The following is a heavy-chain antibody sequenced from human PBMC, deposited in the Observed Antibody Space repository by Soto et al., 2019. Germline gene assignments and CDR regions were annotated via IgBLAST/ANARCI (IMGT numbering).Heavy chain of an antibody. D-gene: IGHD3-10*01. V-gene: IGHV5-51*01. CDR2: IYPGDSDT. Sequence: PGESLKXSCKGSGYXFTSNWIGWARQMPGKGLEWMGIIYPGDSDTIYSPSSQGQVTISADKSISTAFLQWGSLKASDTAMYYCARLYNGTSFHYWGQGTLVTVSS. J-gene: IGHJ4*02. CDR3: ARLYNGTSFHY. CDR1: GYXFTSNW.